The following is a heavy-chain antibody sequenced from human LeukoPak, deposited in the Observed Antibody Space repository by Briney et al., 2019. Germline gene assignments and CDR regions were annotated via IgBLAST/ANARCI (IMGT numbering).Heavy chain of an antibody. Sequence: SETLSLTCTVSGGSISSYYWSWIRQPPGKGLEWIGYIYYSGSTNYNPSLKSRVTISVDTSKNQFSLKLTSVTAADTAIFYCASGYFVHTFDFWGQGTLGTVSS. CDR3: ASGYFVHTFDF. V-gene: IGHV4-59*08. D-gene: IGHD2-2*03. J-gene: IGHJ4*02. CDR2: IYYSGST. CDR1: GGSISSYY.